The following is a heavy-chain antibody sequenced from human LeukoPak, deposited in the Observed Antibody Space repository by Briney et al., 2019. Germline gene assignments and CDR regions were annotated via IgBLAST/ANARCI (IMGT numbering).Heavy chain of an antibody. D-gene: IGHD4-17*01. CDR2: ISGSGDTT. Sequence: PGGPLSLSFTASGFTFSSGSMSWARQGPGTGLDWFSAISGSGDTTLYADSVKGRFTISRGNSKKTLYLQVNSLRAEDTAVYFCAKELTTERTPGVDSWGQGTLVTVSS. V-gene: IGHV3-23*01. CDR1: GFTFSSGS. CDR3: AKELTTERTPGVDS. J-gene: IGHJ4*02.